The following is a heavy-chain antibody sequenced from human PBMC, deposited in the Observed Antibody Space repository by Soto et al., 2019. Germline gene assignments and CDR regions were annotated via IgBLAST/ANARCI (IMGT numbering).Heavy chain of an antibody. Sequence: QVQLVQSGAEVKKPGSSVKVSCKASGGTFSSYAISWVRQAPGQGLEWMGGIIPIFGTANYAQKFQGRVTITADESTSTAYMELSSLRSEDTAVYYCARDQFGCSGGSCYSLCWFDPWGQGTLVTVSS. V-gene: IGHV1-69*12. J-gene: IGHJ5*02. CDR3: ARDQFGCSGGSCYSLCWFDP. CDR1: GGTFSSYA. CDR2: IIPIFGTA. D-gene: IGHD2-15*01.